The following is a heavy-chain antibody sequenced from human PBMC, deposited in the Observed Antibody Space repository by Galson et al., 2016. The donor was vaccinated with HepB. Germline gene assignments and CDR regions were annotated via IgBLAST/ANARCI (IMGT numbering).Heavy chain of an antibody. V-gene: IGHV5-51*01. J-gene: IGHJ4*02. CDR3: ARLEEDGDGWHYFDC. CDR1: GYSFTKYW. CDR2: IYPADSDT. D-gene: IGHD5-24*01. Sequence: QSGAEVKKPGESLKISCKGSGYSFTKYWIAWVRQMPGKGLEWMGIIYPADSDTRYSPSFQGQVTISADKSITTAYLQWSSLRASDSAMYYCARLEEDGDGWHYFDCWGQGTLVTVSS.